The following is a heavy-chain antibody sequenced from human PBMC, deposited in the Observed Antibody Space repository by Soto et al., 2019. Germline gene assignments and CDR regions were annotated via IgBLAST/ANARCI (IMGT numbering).Heavy chain of an antibody. J-gene: IGHJ4*02. CDR1: GFTFSSYG. V-gene: IGHV3-33*01. D-gene: IGHD4-17*01. Sequence: GGSLRLSCAASGFTFSSYGMHWVRQAPGKGLEWVAVIWYDGSNKYYADSVKGRFTISRDNSKNTLYLQMNSLRAEDTAVYYCARGLATVTTSDTRPGLENDYWGQGTLVTVSS. CDR3: ARGLATVTTSDTRPGLENDY. CDR2: IWYDGSNK.